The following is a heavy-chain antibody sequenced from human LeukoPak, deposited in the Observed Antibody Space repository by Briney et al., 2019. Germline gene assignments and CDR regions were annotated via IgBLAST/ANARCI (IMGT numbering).Heavy chain of an antibody. CDR1: GYSFTRYW. CDR3: ARLMGGQWLDY. V-gene: IGHV5-51*01. D-gene: IGHD6-19*01. J-gene: IGHJ4*02. Sequence: VARKFSSTVSGYSFTRYWIGWLRQMPGQGREGLAFIYPGDSDTRYSPSFQGQVTISADKSISTAYLQCSSLKARDTAMYYCARLMGGQWLDYWGQGTLVTVSS. CDR2: IYPGDSDT.